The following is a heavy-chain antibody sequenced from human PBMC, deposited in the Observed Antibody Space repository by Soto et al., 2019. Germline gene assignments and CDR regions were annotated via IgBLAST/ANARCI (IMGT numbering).Heavy chain of an antibody. CDR3: AREGALKPFSS. J-gene: IGHJ5*02. Sequence: PGGSLRLSCVASGFSFSNYNMNWVRQAPGKGLEWVSYITDSSDTVHYADSVRGRFTISRDNAESSVYLQMDSLRVEDTAVYYCAREGALKPFSSWGQGALVTVSS. CDR1: GFSFSNYN. CDR2: ITDSSDTV. V-gene: IGHV3-48*01.